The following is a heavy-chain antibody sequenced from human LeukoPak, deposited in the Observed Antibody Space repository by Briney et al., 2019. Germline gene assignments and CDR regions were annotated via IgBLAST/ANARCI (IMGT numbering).Heavy chain of an antibody. J-gene: IGHJ3*02. CDR3: ARHYPDILTGYFPDAFDI. D-gene: IGHD3-9*01. CDR2: IYHSGST. V-gene: IGHV4-30-2*01. Sequence: SETLSLTCAVSGGSISSGGYSWSWIRQPPGKGLEWIGYIYHSGSTYYNPSLKSRVTISVDTSKNQFSLKLSSVTAADTAVYYCARHYPDILTGYFPDAFDIWGQGTMVTVSS. CDR1: GGSISSGGYS.